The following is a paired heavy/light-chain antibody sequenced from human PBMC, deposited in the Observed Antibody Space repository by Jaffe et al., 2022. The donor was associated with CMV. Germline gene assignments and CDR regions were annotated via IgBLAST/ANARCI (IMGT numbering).Heavy chain of an antibody. Sequence: QVQLVQSGAEVKQPGASVKVSCKASGYTFTKYSLHWVRQAPGQGLEWMGWINPVNGDTRHSQKFQGRVTMTRDTSASTAYMELSSLTSEDTAVYYCARVVGDLAIFGVVIAPLDFWGQGSLVTVSS. CDR2: INPVNGDT. CDR3: ARVVGDLAIFGVVIAPLDF. CDR1: GYTFTKYS. D-gene: IGHD3-3*01. J-gene: IGHJ4*02. V-gene: IGHV1-3*01.
Light chain of an antibody. CDR3: QQYYNTPPA. CDR2: WAS. J-gene: IGKJ1*01. Sequence: DIVMTQSPDSLAVSLGERATINCKSSQSVLYSANDKNYLAWYQQKPGQPPKLLIYWASSRESGVPDRFSGSGSGTDFTLTISSLQAEDVAVYYCQQYYNTPPAFGQGTKVEIQ. CDR1: QSVLYSANDKNY. V-gene: IGKV4-1*01.